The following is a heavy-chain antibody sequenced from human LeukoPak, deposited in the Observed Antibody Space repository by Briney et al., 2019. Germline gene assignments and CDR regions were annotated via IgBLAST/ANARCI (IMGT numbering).Heavy chain of an antibody. CDR2: IYYNGNT. J-gene: IGHJ6*03. CDR1: GDSISSYY. D-gene: IGHD3-10*01. Sequence: SETLSLTCTVSGDSISSYYWSWIRQPPGKGLEWIGYIYYNGNTNYNPSLKSRVTISLDTSKNQFSLKVSSVTAADTAVYYCARHVLFYSCYYMDVWGKGTPVTVSS. V-gene: IGHV4-59*08. CDR3: ARHVLFYSCYYMDV.